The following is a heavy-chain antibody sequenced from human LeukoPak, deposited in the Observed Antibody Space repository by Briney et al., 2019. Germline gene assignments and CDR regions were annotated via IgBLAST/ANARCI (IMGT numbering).Heavy chain of an antibody. CDR3: ARDPAPRDDGDYSDY. CDR2: IIPIFGTA. CDR1: GGTFSSYA. Sequence: SVKVSCKASGGTFSSYAISWVRQAPGQGLEWMGGIIPIFGTANYAQKFQGRVTITADESTSTDYMELSSLRSEDTAVYYCARDPAPRDDGDYSDYWGQGTLVTVSS. V-gene: IGHV1-69*01. J-gene: IGHJ4*02. D-gene: IGHD4-17*01.